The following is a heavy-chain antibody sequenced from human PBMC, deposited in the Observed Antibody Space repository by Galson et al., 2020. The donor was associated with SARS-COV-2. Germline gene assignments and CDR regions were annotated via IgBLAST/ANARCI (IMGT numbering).Heavy chain of an antibody. CDR1: GGSISSDY. J-gene: IGHJ6*02. CDR3: ARSPPGDV. CDR2: VYNSGSR. Sequence: ETSETLSLTCTVSGGSISSDYWSWIRQPPGKGPEWIGYVYNSGSRNYNPSLKSRVIISVDTSKNQFSLKITSVTTADTAVYYCARSPPGDVWGQGTTVIVSS. V-gene: IGHV4-59*01.